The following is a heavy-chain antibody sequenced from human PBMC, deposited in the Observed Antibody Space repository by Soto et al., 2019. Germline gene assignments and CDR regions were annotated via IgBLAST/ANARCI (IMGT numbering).Heavy chain of an antibody. Sequence: PGGSLRLSCAASGFTFSSYAMHWVRQAPGKGLEWVAVISYDGSNKYYADSVKGRFTISRDNSKNTLDLQMNSLRGEDTAVYYCARERYKAVYFDYWGQGTLVTVS. D-gene: IGHD2-8*01. CDR3: ARERYKAVYFDY. V-gene: IGHV3-30-3*01. CDR2: ISYDGSNK. CDR1: GFTFSSYA. J-gene: IGHJ4*02.